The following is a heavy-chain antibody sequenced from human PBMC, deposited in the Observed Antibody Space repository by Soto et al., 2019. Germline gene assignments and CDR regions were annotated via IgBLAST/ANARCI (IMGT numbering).Heavy chain of an antibody. CDR2: INAKSGGT. CDR1: GYTFNDYY. Sequence: QVQLVQSGAEVKRPGASVKVSCKASGYTFNDYYIHWVRQAPGQGLEGMGWINAKSGGTNFAQKFQGRVTLTRHTSITTAYMEVSRLRTDDTAVYYCATLGAGAFDYWGQGSLVTVSS. J-gene: IGHJ4*02. V-gene: IGHV1-2*02. D-gene: IGHD3-16*01. CDR3: ATLGAGAFDY.